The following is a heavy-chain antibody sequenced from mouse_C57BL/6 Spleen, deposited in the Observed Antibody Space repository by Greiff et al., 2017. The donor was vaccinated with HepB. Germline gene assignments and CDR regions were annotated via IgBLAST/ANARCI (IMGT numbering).Heavy chain of an antibody. CDR2: IYPGDGDT. CDR3: ARDPYDGYSFDY. D-gene: IGHD2-3*01. CDR1: GFAFSSSW. V-gene: IGHV1-82*01. Sequence: QVQLKESGPELVKPGASVKISCKASGFAFSSSWMNWVKQRPGKGLEWIGRIYPGDGDTNYNGKFKGKATLTADKSSSTAYMQLSSLTSEDSAVYFCARDPYDGYSFDYWGQGTTLTVSS. J-gene: IGHJ2*01.